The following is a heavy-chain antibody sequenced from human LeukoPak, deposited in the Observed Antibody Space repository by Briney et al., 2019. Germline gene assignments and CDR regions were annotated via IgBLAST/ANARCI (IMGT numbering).Heavy chain of an antibody. CDR3: ARTRVAATRELGY. CDR2: INPNSGGT. D-gene: IGHD2-15*01. J-gene: IGHJ4*02. Sequence: SVKVSCKASGYTFTGYYMHWVRQAPGQGLEWMGWINPNSGGTNYAQKFQGWVTMTRDTSISTAYMELSRLRSDDTAVYYCARTRVAATRELGYWGQGTLVTVSS. CDR1: GYTFTGYY. V-gene: IGHV1-2*04.